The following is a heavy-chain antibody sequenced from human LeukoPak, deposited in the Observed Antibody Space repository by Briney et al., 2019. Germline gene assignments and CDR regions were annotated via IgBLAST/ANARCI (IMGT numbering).Heavy chain of an antibody. J-gene: IGHJ3*02. V-gene: IGHV1-18*01. CDR3: AGDQDYYGSGSFYAFDI. D-gene: IGHD3-10*01. CDR2: ISAYNGNT. CDR1: GYTFTSYG. Sequence: ASVKVSCKASGYTFTSYGSSWVRQAPGQGLEWMGWISAYNGNTNYAQKLQGRVTMTPDTSTSTAYMELRSMRSDDTAVYYCAGDQDYYGSGSFYAFDIWGQGTMVTVSS.